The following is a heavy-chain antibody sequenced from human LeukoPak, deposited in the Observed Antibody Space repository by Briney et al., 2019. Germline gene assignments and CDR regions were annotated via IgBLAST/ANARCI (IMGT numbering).Heavy chain of an antibody. J-gene: IGHJ6*03. CDR2: ISYDGSNK. CDR1: GFTFSSSG. V-gene: IGHV3-30*04. CDR3: ARAGGYCTTTRCYYFYYMDV. D-gene: IGHD2-2*01. Sequence: GGSLRLSCAASGFTFSSSGLHWVRQAPSEWLEWVAIISYDGSNKYYADSVKGRFTISRDNSKNTLYLQMNSLRTEDTAVYYCARAGGYCTTTRCYYFYYMDVWGKGTTVTVSS.